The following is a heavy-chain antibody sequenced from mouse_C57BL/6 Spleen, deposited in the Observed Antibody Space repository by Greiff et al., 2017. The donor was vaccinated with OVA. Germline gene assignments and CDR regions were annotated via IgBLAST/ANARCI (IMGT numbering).Heavy chain of an antibody. V-gene: IGHV1-72*01. CDR3: ARGAYYSNNGGFAY. CDR2: IDPNSGGT. CDR1: GYTFTSYW. D-gene: IGHD2-5*01. Sequence: QVQLKEPGAELVKPGASVKLSCKASGYTFTSYWMHWVKQRPGRGLEWIGRIDPNSGGTKYNEKFKSKATLTVDKPSSTAYMQLSSLTSEDSAVYYCARGAYYSNNGGFAYWGQGTLVTVSA. J-gene: IGHJ3*01.